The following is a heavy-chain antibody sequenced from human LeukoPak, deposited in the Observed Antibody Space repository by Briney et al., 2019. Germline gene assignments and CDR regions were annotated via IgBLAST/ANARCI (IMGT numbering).Heavy chain of an antibody. J-gene: IGHJ3*02. Sequence: GESLKISCKGSGYSFTSYWIGWVRQMPGKGLEWMGIIYPGDSDTRYSPSFQGQVTISADKSISTAYLQWSSLKASDTAMYYCARQKTYYYDSSGRAIDAFDIWGQGTMVTVSS. V-gene: IGHV5-51*01. CDR3: ARQKTYYYDSSGRAIDAFDI. D-gene: IGHD3-22*01. CDR2: IYPGDSDT. CDR1: GYSFTSYW.